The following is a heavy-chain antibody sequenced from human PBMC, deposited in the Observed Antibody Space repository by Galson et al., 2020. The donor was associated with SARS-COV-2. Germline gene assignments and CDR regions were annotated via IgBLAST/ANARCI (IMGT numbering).Heavy chain of an antibody. J-gene: IGHJ3*02. CDR1: GFTFTNYA. V-gene: IGHV3-30*04. CDR2: ISHDGKIQ. D-gene: IGHD1-26*01. CDR3: TRDVSGGASDI. Sequence: GGSLRLSCAASGFTFTNYAMHWVRQAPGKGLEWLTVISHDGKIQVYADSVKGRFTISRDNSGNMVFLQMVSLRADDTALYYCTRDVSGGASDIWGQGTMVTVSS.